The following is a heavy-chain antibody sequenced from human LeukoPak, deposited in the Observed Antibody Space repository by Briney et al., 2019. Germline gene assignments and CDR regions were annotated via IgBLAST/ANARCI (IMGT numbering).Heavy chain of an antibody. Sequence: SETLSLTCAVYGGSFSGYYWSWIRQPPGKGLEWIGYIYYSGSTNYNPSLKSRVTISVDTSKNQFSLKLSSVTAADTAVYYCARRSGSRYDAFDIWGQGTMVTVSS. V-gene: IGHV4-59*08. J-gene: IGHJ3*02. CDR3: ARRSGSRYDAFDI. CDR2: IYYSGST. D-gene: IGHD3-3*01. CDR1: GGSFSGYY.